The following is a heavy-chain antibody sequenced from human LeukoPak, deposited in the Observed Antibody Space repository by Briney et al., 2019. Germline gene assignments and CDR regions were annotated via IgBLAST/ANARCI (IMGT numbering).Heavy chain of an antibody. CDR3: AKGPLRGTAAAIDY. J-gene: IGHJ4*02. V-gene: IGHV3-30*18. D-gene: IGHD2-2*01. Sequence: PGGSLRLSCAASGFTFSNYALNWVRQAPGKGLEWVAVISYDGRNIHYPDSVKGRFTISRDISTDTLWLQMDSLRTEDTAVYYCAKGPLRGTAAAIDYWGQGTLVTVSS. CDR2: ISYDGRNI. CDR1: GFTFSNYA.